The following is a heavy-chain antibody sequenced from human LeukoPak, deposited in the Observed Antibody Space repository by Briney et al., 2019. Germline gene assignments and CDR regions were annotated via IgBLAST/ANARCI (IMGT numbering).Heavy chain of an antibody. CDR1: GFTFSSYA. Sequence: PGGSLRLSCTASGFTFSSYAMSWVRLAPGKGLEWVSAISGSGVSAYYADSVKGRFTISRDNSKNTPYLQMNSLRAEDTAVYYCAKAPYCGGDCYNFDSWGQGTLVTVSS. CDR2: ISGSGVSA. J-gene: IGHJ4*02. V-gene: IGHV3-23*01. CDR3: AKAPYCGGDCYNFDS. D-gene: IGHD2-21*02.